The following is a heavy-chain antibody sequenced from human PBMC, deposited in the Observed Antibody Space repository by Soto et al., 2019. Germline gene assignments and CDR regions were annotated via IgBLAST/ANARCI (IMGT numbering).Heavy chain of an antibody. D-gene: IGHD5-12*01. CDR3: ARGMKVATITSYYYGMDV. V-gene: IGHV4-59*01. CDR2: IYYSGST. J-gene: IGHJ6*02. Sequence: TSETLSLTCTVSGGSISSYYWSWIRQPPGKGLEWIGYIYYSGSTNYNPSLKSRVTISVDTSKNQFSLKLSSVTAADTAVYYCARGMKVATITSYYYGMDVWGQGTTVTVSS. CDR1: GGSISSYY.